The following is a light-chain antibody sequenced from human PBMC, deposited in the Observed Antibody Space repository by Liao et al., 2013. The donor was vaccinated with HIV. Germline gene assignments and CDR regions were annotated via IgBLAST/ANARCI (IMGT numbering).Light chain of an antibody. V-gene: IGLV3-21*01. CDR1: NIGSKS. J-gene: IGLJ2*01. Sequence: SYVLTQPPSVSVAPGKTAKITCGGSNIGSKSVHWYQQKPGQAPVLVIYFDGGRPSGIPERFSGSNSGNTATLIITRVEAGDEADYYCQVWDSSSDPVVFGGGTKLTVL. CDR2: FDG. CDR3: QVWDSSSDPVV.